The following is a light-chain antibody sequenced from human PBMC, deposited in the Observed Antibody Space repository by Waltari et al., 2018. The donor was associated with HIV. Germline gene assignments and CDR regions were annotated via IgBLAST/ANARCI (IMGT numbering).Light chain of an antibody. CDR2: DDD. V-gene: IGLV3-21*01. J-gene: IGLJ3*02. CDR1: NIATRS. Sequence: SYELTQTPSVSVAPGETAKITCGGNNIATRSVHWYQQKPGQAPVLVIYDDDDRPSGTHEGLAGSNGGNAATLTSNRVEDGDEGDYYCQLWDSSSDHRVFGGGTKLTVL. CDR3: QLWDSSSDHRV.